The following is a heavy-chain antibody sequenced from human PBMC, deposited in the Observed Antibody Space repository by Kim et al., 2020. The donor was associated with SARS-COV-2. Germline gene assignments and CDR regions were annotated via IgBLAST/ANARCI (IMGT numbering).Heavy chain of an antibody. Sequence: AGSGKGRFTISRDNDKNTLYLQMNSLRGEDTAVYYCARRVYDSRGYYAFDIWGQGTMVTVSS. J-gene: IGHJ3*02. V-gene: IGHV3-74*01. CDR3: ARRVYDSRGYYAFDI. D-gene: IGHD3-22*01.